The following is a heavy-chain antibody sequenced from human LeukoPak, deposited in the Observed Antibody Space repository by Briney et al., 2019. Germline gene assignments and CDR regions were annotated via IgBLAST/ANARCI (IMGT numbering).Heavy chain of an antibody. D-gene: IGHD6-19*01. CDR3: ARDMVQWLALRNYYYGMDV. CDR2: IYSGGST. CDR1: GFTVSSNY. V-gene: IGHV3-53*01. Sequence: GGSLRLSCAASGFTVSSNYMSWVRQAPGKGLEWVSVIYSGGSTYYADSVQGRFTISRDNSKNTLYLQMNSLRAEDTAVYYCARDMVQWLALRNYYYGMDVWGQGTTVTVSS. J-gene: IGHJ6*02.